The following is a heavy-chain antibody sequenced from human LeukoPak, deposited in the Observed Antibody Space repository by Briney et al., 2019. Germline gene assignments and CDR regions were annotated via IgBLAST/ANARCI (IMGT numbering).Heavy chain of an antibody. CDR1: GYSFTSYW. CDR3: ASTSGHRGQPDDAFDI. D-gene: IGHD1-26*01. CDR2: IYPGDSDT. V-gene: IGHV5-51*01. Sequence: GESLKISCKGSGYSFTSYWIGWVRQMPGKGLEWMGIIYPGDSDTRYSPSFQGQVTISADKSISTAYLQWSSLKASDTAMYYCASTSGHRGQPDDAFDIWGQGTMVTVSS. J-gene: IGHJ3*02.